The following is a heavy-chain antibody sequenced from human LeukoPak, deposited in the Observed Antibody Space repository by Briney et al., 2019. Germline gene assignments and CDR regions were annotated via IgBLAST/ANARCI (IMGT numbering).Heavy chain of an antibody. CDR1: GFTVYNNF. V-gene: IGHV3-53*01. CDR2: IYSNGDT. CDR3: ATRSVSAPT. D-gene: IGHD6-19*01. J-gene: IGHJ5*02. Sequence: GGSLRLSCAVSGFTVYNNFMHWVRQVPGKGLQWVSLIYSNGDTRYAGSVKGRFTISRDKSTNALYLQMNGLRAEDTAFYYCATRSVSAPTWGQGILVTVSS.